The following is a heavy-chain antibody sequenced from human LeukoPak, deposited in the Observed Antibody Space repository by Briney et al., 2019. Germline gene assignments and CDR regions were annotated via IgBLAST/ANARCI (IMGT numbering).Heavy chain of an antibody. CDR1: GYTFTVYH. D-gene: IGHD2-2*01. CDR2: INPNSGDT. V-gene: IGHV1-2*06. J-gene: IGHJ4*02. Sequence: ASVKVSCKASGYTFTVYHMHWVRQAPGQGLEWMGRINPNSGDTNYAQKFQGRVTMTRDTSISTAYMELSRLRSDDTAVYYCARDYCSSTSCLFDYWGQGTLVTVSS. CDR3: ARDYCSSTSCLFDY.